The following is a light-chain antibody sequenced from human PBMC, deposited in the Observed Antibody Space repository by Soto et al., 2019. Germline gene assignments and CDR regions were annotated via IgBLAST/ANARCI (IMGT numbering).Light chain of an antibody. CDR1: SSNIGTNY. Sequence: QSVVTQTPSASGTPGQRVTISCSGSSSNIGTNYVYWYQHLPGTAPKLLIYRTAQRPSGVPDRFSGSKSGTSASLAISGLRSVDEADYFCAAWDDSLRVVVFGGVTKLTVL. CDR2: RTA. J-gene: IGLJ2*01. CDR3: AAWDDSLRVVV. V-gene: IGLV1-47*01.